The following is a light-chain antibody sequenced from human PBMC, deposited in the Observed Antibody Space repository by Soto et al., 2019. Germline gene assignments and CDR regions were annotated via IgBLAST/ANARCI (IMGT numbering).Light chain of an antibody. J-gene: IGKJ5*01. CDR1: QRIDNF. CDR2: DAS. CDR3: QQYNSFSLIT. V-gene: IGKV1-5*01. Sequence: DIQMTQSPSFLSASVGDRVTITCRASQRIDNFLNWYQQKPGKAPKILISDASILENGVPSRFSGTGSGTEFTLTISNLQPDDFATYFCQQYNSFSLITFGQGTRLEIK.